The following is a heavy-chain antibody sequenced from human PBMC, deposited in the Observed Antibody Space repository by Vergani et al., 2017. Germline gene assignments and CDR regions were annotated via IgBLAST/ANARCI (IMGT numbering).Heavy chain of an antibody. D-gene: IGHD2-21*02. Sequence: QVQLVQSGAEVKKPGSSVKVSCKASGGTFSSYAISWVRQAPGQGLEWMGGIIPIFGTANYAQKFQGRVTITADESTSTAYMELSSLRSEDTAVYYCAGGALPHIVVVTAKYYFDYWGQGTLVTVSS. CDR2: IIPIFGTA. CDR1: GGTFSSYA. V-gene: IGHV1-69*01. J-gene: IGHJ4*02. CDR3: AGGALPHIVVVTAKYYFDY.